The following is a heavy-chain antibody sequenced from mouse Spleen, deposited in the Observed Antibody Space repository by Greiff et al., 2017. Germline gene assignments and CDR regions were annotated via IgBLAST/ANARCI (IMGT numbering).Heavy chain of an antibody. CDR3: ARPGGYEYYFDY. D-gene: IGHD2-2*01. J-gene: IGHJ2*01. Sequence: VKLQESGAELVKPGASVKMSCKASGYTFTTYPIEWMKQNHGKSLEWIGNFHPYNDDTKYNEKFKGKATLTVEKSSSTVYLELSRLTSDDSAVYYCARPGGYEYYFDYWGQGTTLTVSS. V-gene: IGHV1-47*01. CDR2: FHPYNDDT. CDR1: GYTFTTYP.